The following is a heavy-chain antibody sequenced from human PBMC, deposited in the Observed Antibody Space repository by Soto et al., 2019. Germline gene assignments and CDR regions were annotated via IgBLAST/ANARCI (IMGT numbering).Heavy chain of an antibody. Sequence: PGGSLRLSCAASGFTFSDYDMSWVRQAPGKGLEWVSAISASGRTTYYADSEKGRFTISRDNSKDTLYLQMNSLRVEDTAVFYCARDRRGVLDPWGQGIPVTVSS. CDR1: GFTFSDYD. CDR3: ARDRRGVLDP. V-gene: IGHV3-23*01. J-gene: IGHJ5*02. CDR2: ISASGRTT.